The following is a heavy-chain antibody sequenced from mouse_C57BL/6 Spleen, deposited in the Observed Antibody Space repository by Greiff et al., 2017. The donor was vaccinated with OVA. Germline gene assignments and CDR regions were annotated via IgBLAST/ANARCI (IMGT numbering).Heavy chain of an antibody. V-gene: IGHV7-3*01. Sequence: EVKLVESGGGLVQPGGSLSLSCAASGFTFTDYYMSWVRQPPGKALEWLGFIRNKANGYTTEYSASVKGRFTISRDNSQSILYLQMNALRAEDSATYYCARSLYYRDAMDYWGQGTSVTVSS. D-gene: IGHD2-14*01. CDR3: ARSLYYRDAMDY. CDR2: IRNKANGYTT. J-gene: IGHJ4*01. CDR1: GFTFTDYY.